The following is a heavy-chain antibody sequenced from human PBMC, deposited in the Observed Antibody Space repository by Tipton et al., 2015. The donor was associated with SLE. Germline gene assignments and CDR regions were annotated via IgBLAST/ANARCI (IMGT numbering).Heavy chain of an antibody. CDR3: ATTVTTWGAFDI. J-gene: IGHJ3*02. V-gene: IGHV3-53*05. Sequence: SLRLSCAASGFTVSSNDMSWVRQAPGKGLEWVSVTYRGGSRYLADAVKGRFTVSRDNSKNTLYLQMDILRADDTAVYYCATTVTTWGAFDIWGQGTIVTVSS. CDR1: GFTVSSND. D-gene: IGHD4-17*01. CDR2: TYRGGSR.